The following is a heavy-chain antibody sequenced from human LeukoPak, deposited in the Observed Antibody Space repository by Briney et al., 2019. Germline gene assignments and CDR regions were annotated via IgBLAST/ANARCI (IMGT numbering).Heavy chain of an antibody. CDR1: GASIDRSTYY. CDR2: VYYSGST. D-gene: IGHD3-22*01. Sequence: PSETLSLTCSVSGASIDRSTYYWGWIRQPPGKGLEWIGSVYYSGSTTYNPSLKSRVTISVDTSRNQFSLKLSSVAAADTAVYYCAGGRGSPYYVEAFDVWGQGTMVTVSS. CDR3: AGGRGSPYYVEAFDV. V-gene: IGHV4-39*07. J-gene: IGHJ3*01.